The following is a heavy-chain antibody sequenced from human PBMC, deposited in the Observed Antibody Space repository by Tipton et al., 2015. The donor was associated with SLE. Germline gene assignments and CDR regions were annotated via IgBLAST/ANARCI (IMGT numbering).Heavy chain of an antibody. J-gene: IGHJ4*02. CDR1: GGSINSSTYY. D-gene: IGHD4-17*01. CDR3: ARDHDYGDYFDY. CDR2: IYYSGST. V-gene: IGHV4-39*07. Sequence: TLSLTCTVSGGSINSSTYYWGWIRQPPGKGLEWIGSIYYSGSTYYNPSLKSRVTISVDTSKNQFSLKLSSVTAADTAVYYCARDHDYGDYFDYWGQGTLVTVSS.